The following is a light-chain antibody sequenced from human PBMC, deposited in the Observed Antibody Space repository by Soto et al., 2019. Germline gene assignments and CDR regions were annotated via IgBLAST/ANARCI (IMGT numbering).Light chain of an antibody. J-gene: IGKJ2*01. Sequence: DIVMTQSPDSLAVSLGERATINCKSSQSVFHKSNNKNYLAWYQQKPGQPPKLIIYWTSTRESGVPERFSGSESGTDFTLTINRLQAEDVAVYYCHQYYGNPSFGQGTKLEIK. V-gene: IGKV4-1*01. CDR3: HQYYGNPS. CDR2: WTS. CDR1: QSVFHKSNNKNY.